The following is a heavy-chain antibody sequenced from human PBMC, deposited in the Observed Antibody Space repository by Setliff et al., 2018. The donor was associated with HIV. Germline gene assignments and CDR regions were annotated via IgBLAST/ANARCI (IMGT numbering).Heavy chain of an antibody. CDR3: AKGPLHGGFDI. V-gene: IGHV3-11*04. D-gene: IGHD3-16*01. J-gene: IGHJ3*02. Sequence: GSLRLSCAASGFTFSDYSMSWIRQAPGKGLEWVSYISDPIYYADSVKGRFTISRDNSKNTVYLQMSSLRPDDTAVYHCAKGPLHGGFDIWGQGTMVTV. CDR1: GFTFSDYS. CDR2: ISDPI.